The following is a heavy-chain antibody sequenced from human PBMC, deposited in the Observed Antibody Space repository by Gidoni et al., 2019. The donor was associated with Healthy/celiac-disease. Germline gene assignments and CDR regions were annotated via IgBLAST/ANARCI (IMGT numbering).Heavy chain of an antibody. V-gene: IGHV1-46*01. D-gene: IGHD1-26*01. J-gene: IGHJ6*02. Sequence: QVQLVQSGAEVKKPGASVKVSCKASGYTFTLYYMHWVRQAPGPGLEWMGIINPSGGSTSYAQKFQGRVTMTRDTSTSTVYMELSSLRSEDTAVYYCARDHYRTGYYYYGMDVWGQGTTVTVSS. CDR3: ARDHYRTGYYYYGMDV. CDR2: INPSGGST. CDR1: GYTFTLYY.